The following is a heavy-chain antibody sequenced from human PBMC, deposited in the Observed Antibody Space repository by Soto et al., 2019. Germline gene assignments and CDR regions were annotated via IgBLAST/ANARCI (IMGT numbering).Heavy chain of an antibody. J-gene: IGHJ4*02. Sequence: PAGCVSLSGVDGKCVVISGARSWVSHAHRKGLEWVSAISYGGGTTYYADSVKGRFTISRDNSKNTLYLQMNSLRAEDTAVYYCAKNPGYYYDSTGYLFDYWGQGTLVTVSS. CDR2: ISYGGGTT. V-gene: IGHV3-23*01. D-gene: IGHD3-22*01. CDR1: KCVVISGA. CDR3: AKNPGYYYDSTGYLFDY.